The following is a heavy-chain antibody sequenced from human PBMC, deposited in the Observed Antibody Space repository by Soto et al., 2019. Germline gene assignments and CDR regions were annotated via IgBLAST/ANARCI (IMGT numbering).Heavy chain of an antibody. D-gene: IGHD1-1*01. CDR3: ARGRYGDY. J-gene: IGHJ4*02. CDR1: GYTFTSYG. V-gene: IGHV1-18*01. Sequence: QVHLVQSGAEVKKPGASVKVSCKASGYTFTSYGITWVRQAPGQGLEWMGWISAHNGNTDYEQKLQGRVIVTRDTSPSTAYMELKRLISDDTDVYYCARGRYGDYWGQGALVTVSS. CDR2: ISAHNGNT.